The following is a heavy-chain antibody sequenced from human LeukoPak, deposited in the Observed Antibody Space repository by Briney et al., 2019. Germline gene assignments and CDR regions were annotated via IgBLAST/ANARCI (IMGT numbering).Heavy chain of an antibody. D-gene: IGHD2-15*01. CDR3: AKAPVTTCRGAFCYPFDY. CDR2: ISDTGNT. CDR1: GFALSSYA. V-gene: IGHV3-23*01. Sequence: GGSLRLSCAASGFALSSYAMSWVRQAPGKGLEWVSAISDTGNTYHADSVKGRFTISRDSSRNTLFLQMNRLRPEDAAVYYCAKAPVTTCRGAFCYPFDYWGLGTLVTVSS. J-gene: IGHJ4*02.